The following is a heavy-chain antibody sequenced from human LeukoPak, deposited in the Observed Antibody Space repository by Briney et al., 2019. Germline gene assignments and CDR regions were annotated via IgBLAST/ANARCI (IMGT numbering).Heavy chain of an antibody. CDR2: ISSSGSTI. Sequence: PGGSLRLSCAASGFTFSSYEMNWVRQAPGKGLEWVSYISSSGSTIYYADSVKGRFTISRDNAKNSLYLQMNSLRAEDTAVYYCAKVNEITMIVIDAFDIWGRGTMVTVSS. D-gene: IGHD3-22*01. CDR1: GFTFSSYE. V-gene: IGHV3-48*03. CDR3: AKVNEITMIVIDAFDI. J-gene: IGHJ3*02.